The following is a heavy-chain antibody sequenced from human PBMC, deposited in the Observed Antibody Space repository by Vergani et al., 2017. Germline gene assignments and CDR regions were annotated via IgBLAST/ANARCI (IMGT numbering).Heavy chain of an antibody. Sequence: QVQLQQWGAGLLKPSETLSLTCAVYGGSFSGYYWSWIRQPPGKGLEWIGEINHSGSTNYNPSLKSRVTISVDTSKNQFSLKLSSVTAADTAVYYCARGRSGSYFLGGWFDPWGQGTLVTVSS. J-gene: IGHJ5*02. CDR1: GGSFSGYY. V-gene: IGHV4-34*01. CDR3: ARGRSGSYFLGGWFDP. CDR2: INHSGST. D-gene: IGHD1-26*01.